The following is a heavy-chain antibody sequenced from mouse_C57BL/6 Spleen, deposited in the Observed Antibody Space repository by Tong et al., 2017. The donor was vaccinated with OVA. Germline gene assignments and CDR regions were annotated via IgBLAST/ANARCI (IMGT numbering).Heavy chain of an antibody. D-gene: IGHD2-5*01. V-gene: IGHV5-4*01. Sequence: EVQLQEPGGGLVKPGGSLKLSCAASGFTFSSYAMSWVRQTPEKRLEWVATISDGGSYTYYPDNVKGRFTISRDNAKNNLYLQMSHLKSEDTAMYYCARDYSNYVLYAMDYWGQGTSVTVSS. J-gene: IGHJ4*01. CDR3: ARDYSNYVLYAMDY. CDR2: ISDGGSYT. CDR1: GFTFSSYA.